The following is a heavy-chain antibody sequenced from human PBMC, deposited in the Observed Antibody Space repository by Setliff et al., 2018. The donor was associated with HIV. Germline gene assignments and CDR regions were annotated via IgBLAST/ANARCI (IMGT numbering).Heavy chain of an antibody. CDR1: GFTFSSYG. V-gene: IGHV3-7*01. CDR2: INQDGSEK. CDR3: ARGQTSVTLQFDH. D-gene: IGHD4-17*01. J-gene: IGHJ4*02. Sequence: GGFLRLSCAASGFTFSSYGMHWVRQAPGKGLEWVANINQDGSEKNYVDSVKGRFTISRDNAKNSLFLQMNSLRAEDTAVYYCARGQTSVTLQFDHWGQGTLVTVSS.